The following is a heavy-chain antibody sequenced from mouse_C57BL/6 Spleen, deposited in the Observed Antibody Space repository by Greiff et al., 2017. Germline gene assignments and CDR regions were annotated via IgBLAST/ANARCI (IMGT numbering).Heavy chain of an antibody. CDR2: IYPRSGNT. V-gene: IGHV1-81*01. CDR1: GYTFTSYG. D-gene: IGHD1-1*01. CDR3: AFITTVVDWYFDV. J-gene: IGHJ1*03. Sequence: QVQLQQSGAELARPGASVKLSCKASGYTFTSYGISWVKQRTGQGLEWIGEIYPRSGNTYYNEKFKGKATLTADKSSSTAYMELRSLTSEDSAVYFCAFITTVVDWYFDVWGTGTTVTVSS.